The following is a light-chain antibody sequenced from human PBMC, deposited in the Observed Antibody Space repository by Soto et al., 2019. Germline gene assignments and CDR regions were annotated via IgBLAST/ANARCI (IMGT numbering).Light chain of an antibody. Sequence: DIQMTESPSTLSASVGDRVTITCRASQSISSRLAWYQQKPGKAPNLLIYEASTLESGVSSRFSGSESGTEFTLTISSLQPDDFAAYYCHQYNSYSQTFGQGTKVEVK. CDR2: EAS. CDR1: QSISSR. J-gene: IGKJ1*01. CDR3: HQYNSYSQT. V-gene: IGKV1-5*03.